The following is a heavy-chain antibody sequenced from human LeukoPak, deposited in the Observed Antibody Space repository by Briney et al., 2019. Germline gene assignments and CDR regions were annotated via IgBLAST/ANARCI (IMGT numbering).Heavy chain of an antibody. J-gene: IGHJ6*03. Sequence: GGSLRLSCVASGFTFSTYSMNWVRQAPGKGLEWVSPISSGSNYMYYADSLKGRFTISRDNAKNSLYLQMNSLRADDTAVYYCARDGGSSGTGAYYMDVWGKGTTVTVSS. CDR2: ISSGSNYM. CDR3: ARDGGSSGTGAYYMDV. V-gene: IGHV3-21*01. D-gene: IGHD2-15*01. CDR1: GFTFSTYS.